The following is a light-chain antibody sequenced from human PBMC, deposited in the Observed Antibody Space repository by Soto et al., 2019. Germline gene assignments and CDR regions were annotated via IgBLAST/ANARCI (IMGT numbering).Light chain of an antibody. J-gene: IGKJ4*01. CDR1: QGISNY. CDR2: AAA. Sequence: DIQMTQSPSSLSASVGDRVTIPCRASQGISNYLAWYQQKPGKVPKLLLYAAATLQSGVSSRFSGSGSGTDFTLTISSLQPEDVASYYCQKYISVPLTCGGGTKVEI. V-gene: IGKV1-27*01. CDR3: QKYISVPLT.